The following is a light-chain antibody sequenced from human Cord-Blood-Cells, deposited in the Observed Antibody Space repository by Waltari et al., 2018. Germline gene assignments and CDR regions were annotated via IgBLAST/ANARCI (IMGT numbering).Light chain of an antibody. J-gene: IGLJ2*01. Sequence: QSALTQPPSASGSPGQSVTISCPGTSRDVGGYNYVSWYQQHPGKAPELMIYEVSKRPSGVPDRFSGSKSGNTASLTVSGLQAEDEADYYCSSYAGSNNLGVVFGGGTKLTVL. CDR2: EVS. CDR1: SRDVGGYNY. V-gene: IGLV2-8*01. CDR3: SSYAGSNNLGVV.